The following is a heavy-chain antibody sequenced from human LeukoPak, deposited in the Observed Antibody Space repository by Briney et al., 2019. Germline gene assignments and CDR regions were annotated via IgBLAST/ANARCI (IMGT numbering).Heavy chain of an antibody. V-gene: IGHV4-31*03. D-gene: IGHD7-27*01. CDR2: IYYSGST. Sequence: PSQTLSLTCTVSGGSISSGGYYWSWIRQHPGKGLEWIGYIYYSGSTYYNPSLKSRVTISVDTSKNQFSLKLSSVTAADTAVYYCARVTGRFSSVSDCWGQGTLVTVSS. J-gene: IGHJ4*02. CDR1: GGSISSGGYY. CDR3: ARVTGRFSSVSDC.